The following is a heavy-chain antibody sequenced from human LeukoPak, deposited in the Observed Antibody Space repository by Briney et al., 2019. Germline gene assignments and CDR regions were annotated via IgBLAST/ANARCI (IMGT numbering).Heavy chain of an antibody. V-gene: IGHV3-66*02. CDR1: GFTVTSNY. CDR2: IYSGGST. J-gene: IGHJ4*02. D-gene: IGHD1-1*01. CDR3: ARTNWNDADY. Sequence: GGSLRLSCAASGFTVTSNYMSWVRQAPGKGLEWVSVIYSGGSTYYADSVKGRFTISRDNSKNTLYLQMNSLRAEDTAVYYCARTNWNDADYWGQGTLVTVSS.